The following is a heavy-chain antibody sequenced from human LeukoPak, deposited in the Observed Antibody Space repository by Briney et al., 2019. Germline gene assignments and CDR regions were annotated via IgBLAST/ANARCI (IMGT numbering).Heavy chain of an antibody. Sequence: GGSLRPSCAASGFTVSSNYMSWVRQAPGKGLEWVSVIYSGGSTYYADSVKGRFTISRDNSKNTLYLQMNSLRAEDTAVYYCARAGDDGSGSYYYGMDVWGQGTTVTVSS. CDR2: IYSGGST. J-gene: IGHJ6*02. D-gene: IGHD3-10*01. V-gene: IGHV3-53*01. CDR3: ARAGDDGSGSYYYGMDV. CDR1: GFTVSSNY.